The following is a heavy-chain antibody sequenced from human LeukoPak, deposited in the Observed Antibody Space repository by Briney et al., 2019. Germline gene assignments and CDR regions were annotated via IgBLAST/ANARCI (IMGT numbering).Heavy chain of an antibody. CDR2: INSDGSST. CDR3: ANRRGYSYGYDY. Sequence: GGSLRLSCAASGFTFSSYWMHWVRQAPGKGLVWVSRINSDGSSTNYADSVKGRFTISRDNAKNTLHLQMNSLRAEDTAVYYCANRRGYSYGYDYWGQGTLVTVSS. D-gene: IGHD5-18*01. CDR1: GFTFSSYW. J-gene: IGHJ4*02. V-gene: IGHV3-74*01.